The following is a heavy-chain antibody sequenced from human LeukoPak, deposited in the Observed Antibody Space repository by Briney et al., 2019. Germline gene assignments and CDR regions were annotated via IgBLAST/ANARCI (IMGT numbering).Heavy chain of an antibody. J-gene: IGHJ4*02. CDR2: IFYTGST. CDR3: ARTNYGSGSYYSF. Sequence: PSETLSLTCTVSGGSLSSGSSYWSWIRQHPGKGLEWIGYIFYTGSTYYNPSLNSRINISVVTSKNQFSLQLSSVTAADTAVYFCARTNYGSGSYYSFWGQGTLVTVST. CDR1: GGSLSSGSSY. D-gene: IGHD3-10*01. V-gene: IGHV4-30-4*08.